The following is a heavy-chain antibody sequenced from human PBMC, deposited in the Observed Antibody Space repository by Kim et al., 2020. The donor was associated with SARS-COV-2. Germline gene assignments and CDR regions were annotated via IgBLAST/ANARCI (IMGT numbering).Heavy chain of an antibody. V-gene: IGHV3-33*01. J-gene: IGHJ4*02. CDR2: K. CDR3: ARAGGTSWYDY. D-gene: IGHD6-13*01. Sequence: KNYADSVKGRFTIYRDDSKNTLCLQMDSLRAEDTAVYYCARAGGTSWYDYWGQGTLVTVSS.